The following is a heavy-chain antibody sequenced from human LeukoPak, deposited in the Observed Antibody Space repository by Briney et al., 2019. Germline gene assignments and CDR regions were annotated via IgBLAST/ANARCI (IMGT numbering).Heavy chain of an antibody. CDR2: IFTTGGA. CDR3: ARADAYDFWTNWFDP. V-gene: IGHV4-4*07. CDR1: GGSIGTYY. Sequence: NSSETLSLTCTVSGGSIGTYYWSWIRRPAGKGLEWIGRIFTTGGANYNPSLKSRVTMSLDTSKNLFSLKLNSVTAADTAVYYCARADAYDFWTNWFDPWGQGTLVTVSS. D-gene: IGHD3-3*01. J-gene: IGHJ5*02.